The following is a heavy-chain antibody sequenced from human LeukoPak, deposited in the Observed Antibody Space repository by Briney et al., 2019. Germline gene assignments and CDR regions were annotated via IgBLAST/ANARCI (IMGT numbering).Heavy chain of an antibody. CDR1: GFAFSNYG. D-gene: IGHD6-19*01. Sequence: GGSLRLSCAASGFAFSNYGMHWVRQAPGKGLEWVAFIRYDGSNKYYADSVKGRFTISRDNAKNSLYLQMNSLRAEDTAVYYCARDDEWLVLFDYWGQGTLVTVSS. CDR2: IRYDGSNK. J-gene: IGHJ4*02. CDR3: ARDDEWLVLFDY. V-gene: IGHV3-30*02.